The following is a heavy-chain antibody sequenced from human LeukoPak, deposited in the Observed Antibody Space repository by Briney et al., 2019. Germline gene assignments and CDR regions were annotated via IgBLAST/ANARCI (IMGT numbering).Heavy chain of an antibody. V-gene: IGHV3-53*01. CDR2: IYSSGST. Sequence: ETLSLTCTVSGGSIISSDYHWGWVRQPPGKGLEWVSVIYSSGSTYYADSVKGRFTISRDNSKNTLYLRMNSLRAEDTAVYYCAREGSSWYQRGYYFDYWGQGTLVTVSS. J-gene: IGHJ4*02. CDR1: GGSIISSDYH. CDR3: AREGSSWYQRGYYFDY. D-gene: IGHD6-13*01.